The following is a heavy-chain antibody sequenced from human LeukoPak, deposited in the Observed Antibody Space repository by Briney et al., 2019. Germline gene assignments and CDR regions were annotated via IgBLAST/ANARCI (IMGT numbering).Heavy chain of an antibody. D-gene: IGHD1-1*01. Sequence: PSETLSLTCTVSGGSISSGGYYWSWIRQHPGKGLEWIGYIYYSGSTNYNPSLKSRVTISVDTSKNQFSLKLSSVTAADTAVYYCARVVGRQPRAFDIWGQGTMVTVSS. V-gene: IGHV4-61*08. CDR3: ARVVGRQPRAFDI. J-gene: IGHJ3*02. CDR1: GGSISSGGYY. CDR2: IYYSGST.